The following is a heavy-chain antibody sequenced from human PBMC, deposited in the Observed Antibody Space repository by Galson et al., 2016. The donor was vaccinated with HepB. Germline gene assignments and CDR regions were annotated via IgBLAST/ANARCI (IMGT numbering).Heavy chain of an antibody. CDR3: ARGHFPGDVDTTIYYFDY. CDR1: GFTFSNYW. D-gene: IGHD5-18*01. J-gene: IGHJ4*02. V-gene: IGHV3-7*04. CDR2: IKQDGSDK. Sequence: SLRLSCAASGFTFSNYWMSWVRQAPGKGLEWVANIKQDGSDKHYVDSVKGRFTISRDNAKNSLFLQMNSLRAEDTAIYYCARGHFPGDVDTTIYYFDYWGQGTLVTVSS.